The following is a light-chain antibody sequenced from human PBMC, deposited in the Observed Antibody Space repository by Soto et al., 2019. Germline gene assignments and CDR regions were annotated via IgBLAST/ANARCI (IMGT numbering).Light chain of an antibody. J-gene: IGKJ1*01. V-gene: IGKV1-39*01. Sequence: DIQMTQSPSSLSASVGDRVTITCRASQSISSYLNWYQQKPGKAPKLLIYAASSLQSGVPSRFRGSGSGTDFTLTISSLQPEDFATYYCQQSYSTPPAGTFGQGTKVEIK. CDR2: AAS. CDR3: QQSYSTPPAGT. CDR1: QSISSY.